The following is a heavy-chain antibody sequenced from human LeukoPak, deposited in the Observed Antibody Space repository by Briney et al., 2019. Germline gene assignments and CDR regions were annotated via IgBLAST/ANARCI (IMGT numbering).Heavy chain of an antibody. J-gene: IGHJ4*02. Sequence: PGESLRLSCAASGFTVSSDYMSWVRQAPGKGLEWVSAISGSGGSTYYADSVKGRFTISRDNSKNTLYLQMNSLRAEDTAVYYCAKDGQQLVPDYFDYWGQGTLVTVSS. CDR2: ISGSGGST. V-gene: IGHV3-23*01. CDR1: GFTVSSDY. CDR3: AKDGQQLVPDYFDY. D-gene: IGHD6-13*01.